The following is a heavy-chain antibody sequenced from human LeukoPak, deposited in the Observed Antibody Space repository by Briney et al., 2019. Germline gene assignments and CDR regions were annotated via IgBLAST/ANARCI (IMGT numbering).Heavy chain of an antibody. CDR1: GYTFSAYY. V-gene: IGHV1-2*02. CDR2: ISPKSGGT. Sequence: ASVKVSCKASGYTFSAYYMHWVRQAPGQGPEWMGCISPKSGGTYYAPKFQGRVTMTRDTSISTFYMELSSLRSDDTAVYYCARDQGVSGSPFWFFDIWGRGTLVTVSS. CDR3: ARDQGVSGSPFWFFDI. D-gene: IGHD6-19*01. J-gene: IGHJ2*01.